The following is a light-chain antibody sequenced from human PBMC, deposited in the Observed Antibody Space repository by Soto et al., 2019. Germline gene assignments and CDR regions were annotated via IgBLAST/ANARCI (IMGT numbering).Light chain of an antibody. J-gene: IGKJ5*01. Sequence: DIQMTQSPSSLSASVGDRVTITCRSSQSVTTYLTWYQHKPRKAPQLLIYGASRLQSGVPSRFNARGSATDFALTITSLQPEDFATYYCHQSYSNPPTFGQGTRLEIK. V-gene: IGKV1-39*01. CDR1: QSVTTY. CDR3: HQSYSNPPT. CDR2: GAS.